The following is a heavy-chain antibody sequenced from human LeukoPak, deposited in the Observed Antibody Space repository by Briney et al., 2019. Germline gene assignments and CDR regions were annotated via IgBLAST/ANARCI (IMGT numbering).Heavy chain of an antibody. CDR2: ISGSGGST. CDR3: AKDGQVSSGWFDY. V-gene: IGHV3-23*01. CDR1: GFTFSSYA. D-gene: IGHD6-19*01. J-gene: IGHJ4*02. Sequence: GGSLRLSCAASGFTFSSYAMSWVRQAPGKGLEGVSAISGSGGSTYYADSVKGRFTISRDNSKNTLYLQMNSLRAEDTAVYYCAKDGQVSSGWFDYWGQGTLVTVSS.